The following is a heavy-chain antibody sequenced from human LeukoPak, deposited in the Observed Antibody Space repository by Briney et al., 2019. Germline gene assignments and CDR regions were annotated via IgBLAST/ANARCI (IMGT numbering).Heavy chain of an antibody. Sequence: GGSLRLSCAASGFTVSSNYMSWVRQAPGKGLEWVAFIRYDGSNKYYADSVKGRFTISRDNSKNTLYLQMNSLRAEDTAVYYCARGTSYYEIWGQGTLVTVSS. CDR2: IRYDGSNK. CDR3: ARGTSYYEI. J-gene: IGHJ4*02. V-gene: IGHV3-30*02. D-gene: IGHD3-22*01. CDR1: GFTVSSNY.